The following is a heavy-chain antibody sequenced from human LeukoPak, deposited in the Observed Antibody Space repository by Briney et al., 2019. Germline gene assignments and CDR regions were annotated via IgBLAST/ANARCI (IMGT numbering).Heavy chain of an antibody. D-gene: IGHD1-26*01. CDR1: GGSISRYY. J-gene: IGHJ4*02. V-gene: IGHV4-59*01. Sequence: PSETLSLTCTISGGSISRYYWSWIRQPPGKGLEWIGYIYYSGSTNYNPSLKSRVTISVDTSKNQFSLKLSSVTAADTAVYYCARGVGATRPLFDYWGQGTLVTVSS. CDR2: IYYSGST. CDR3: ARGVGATRPLFDY.